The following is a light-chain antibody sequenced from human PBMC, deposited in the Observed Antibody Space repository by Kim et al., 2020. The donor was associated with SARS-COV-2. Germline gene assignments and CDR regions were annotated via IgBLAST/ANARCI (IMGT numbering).Light chain of an antibody. V-gene: IGLV1-40*03. J-gene: IGLJ3*02. Sequence: RVTISCAGGTSNIGADYDVHWYYYLPRAVPKLLIYSNSSRPSGGPDRFSGAKTGATASLAIAGVQAEDEADYYCQSYDGGLSSWVFGGGTQLTVL. CDR1: TSNIGADYD. CDR3: QSYDGGLSSWV. CDR2: SNS.